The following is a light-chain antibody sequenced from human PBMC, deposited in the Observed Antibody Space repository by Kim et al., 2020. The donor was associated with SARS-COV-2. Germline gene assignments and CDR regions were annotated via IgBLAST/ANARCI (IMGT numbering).Light chain of an antibody. Sequence: AIRMTQSPSSLSASTGDRVTITCRASQGISSYLAWYQQKPGKAPKLLIYAASTLQSGVPSRFSGSGSGTDFTLTISCLQSEDFATYTCQQNYSYPYTFGRGTKLE. CDR2: AAS. J-gene: IGKJ2*01. V-gene: IGKV1-8*01. CDR1: QGISSY. CDR3: QQNYSYPYT.